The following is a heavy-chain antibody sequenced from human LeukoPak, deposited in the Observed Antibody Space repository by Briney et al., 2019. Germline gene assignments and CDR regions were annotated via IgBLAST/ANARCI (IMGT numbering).Heavy chain of an antibody. Sequence: ASVKVSCKASGYTFTGYYMHWVRQAPGQGLEWMGWINPNSGGTNYAQKFQGWVTMTRDTSISTAYMEPSRLRSDDTAVYYCAREKYSSSWYPRPGMDVWGQGTTVTVSS. CDR1: GYTFTGYY. CDR2: INPNSGGT. CDR3: AREKYSSSWYPRPGMDV. D-gene: IGHD6-13*01. V-gene: IGHV1-2*04. J-gene: IGHJ6*02.